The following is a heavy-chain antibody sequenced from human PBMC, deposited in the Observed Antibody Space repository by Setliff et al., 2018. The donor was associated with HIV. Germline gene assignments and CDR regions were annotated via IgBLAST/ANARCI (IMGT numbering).Heavy chain of an antibody. V-gene: IGHV4-39*07. D-gene: IGHD1-26*01. Sequence: SETLSLTCIVSHGSITSTSYYWGWGRQSPGRGLEWIGSIYHTGKTYYNPSLQSRIIMSLDMSQNQFSLKLSSVTAADTAVYYCAKEGNSVDNWLDPWGPGTLVTVSS. J-gene: IGHJ5*02. CDR1: HGSITSTSYY. CDR3: AKEGNSVDNWLDP. CDR2: IYHTGKT.